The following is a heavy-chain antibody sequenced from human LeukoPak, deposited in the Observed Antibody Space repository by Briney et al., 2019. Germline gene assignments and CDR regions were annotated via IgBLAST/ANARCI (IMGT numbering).Heavy chain of an antibody. V-gene: IGHV3-30*18. D-gene: IGHD3-22*01. Sequence: GGSLRLSCAASGFTFSSYGMHWVRQAPGKGLEWVAVISSDGNNKNYVDSVKGRFTFSRDNSKDTLYLQMNSLRAEDTAVYYCAKGNDIGGYYYPHFDYWGQGTLVTVSS. CDR2: ISSDGNNK. CDR1: GFTFSSYG. CDR3: AKGNDIGGYYYPHFDY. J-gene: IGHJ4*02.